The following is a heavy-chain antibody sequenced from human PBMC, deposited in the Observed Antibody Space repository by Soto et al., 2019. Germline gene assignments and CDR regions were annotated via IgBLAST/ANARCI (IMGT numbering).Heavy chain of an antibody. V-gene: IGHV4-31*03. D-gene: IGHD2-15*01. CDR3: ARGGYCSGGSCYDNWFDP. Sequence: SETLSLTCTVSGGSISSGGYYWSWIRQHPGKGLEWIGYIYYSGSTYYNPSLKSRVTISVDTSKNQFSLKLSSVTAADTAVYYCARGGYCSGGSCYDNWFDPWGQGTLVTVSS. CDR1: GGSISSGGYY. J-gene: IGHJ5*02. CDR2: IYYSGST.